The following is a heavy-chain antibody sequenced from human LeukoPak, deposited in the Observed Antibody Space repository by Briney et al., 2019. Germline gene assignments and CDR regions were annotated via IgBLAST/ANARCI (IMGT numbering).Heavy chain of an antibody. J-gene: IGHJ4*02. Sequence: ASVKVSCKASGGTFSNYAISWVRQAPGQGLEWMGGIIPIFGTANYAQKFQGRVTFTADESTNTAYMELSSLTSEDTAVYFCAKGTGYSSSWYWDALTDWGQGTLVTVSS. CDR3: AKGTGYSSSWYWDALTD. CDR1: GGTFSNYA. V-gene: IGHV1-69*13. CDR2: IIPIFGTA. D-gene: IGHD6-13*01.